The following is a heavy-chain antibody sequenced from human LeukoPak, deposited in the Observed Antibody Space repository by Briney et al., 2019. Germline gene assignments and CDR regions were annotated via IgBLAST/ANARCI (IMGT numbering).Heavy chain of an antibody. J-gene: IGHJ4*02. CDR2: ITPSGGST. CDR1: RYTFTRYY. D-gene: IGHD5-12*01. Sequence: SVKLSCKASRYTFTRYYMHWVGQATAQGLEWMGIITPSGGSTRYAQKFQGSVTITRDTSTSTVYMQLSSLRSDDTVVYCCARSWIYLAIAESVYGGEGTLDTVSS. CDR3: ARSWIYLAIAESVY. V-gene: IGHV1-46*01.